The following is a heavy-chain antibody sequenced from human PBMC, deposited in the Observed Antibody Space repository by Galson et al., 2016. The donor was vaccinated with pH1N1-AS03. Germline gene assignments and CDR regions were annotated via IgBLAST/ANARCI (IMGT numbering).Heavy chain of an antibody. CDR3: ARGKRDGHNLGAVEY. Sequence: SVKVSCKASGGTISSHAISWVRQAPGQGLEWVGGIIPTVGAVSYAQKFQGRVTINADKYTSTVYLELSSLRAEDTAVYYCARGKRDGHNLGAVEYWGQGTVVTVSS. CDR2: IIPTVGAV. J-gene: IGHJ4*02. D-gene: IGHD5-24*01. V-gene: IGHV1-69*06. CDR1: GGTISSHA.